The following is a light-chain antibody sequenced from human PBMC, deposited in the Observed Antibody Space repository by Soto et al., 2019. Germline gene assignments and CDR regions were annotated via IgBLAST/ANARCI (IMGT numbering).Light chain of an antibody. V-gene: IGKV1-5*03. J-gene: IGKJ4*01. Sequence: DIQMTQSPSTLSAAEGDRVTITCRASQSISSWLAWYQQKPGKAPKLLIHEASSLESGVPSRFSGSGSETEFTLTISSLQPDDFATYYCQQYNSYPLTFGGGTKVEIK. CDR3: QQYNSYPLT. CDR2: EAS. CDR1: QSISSW.